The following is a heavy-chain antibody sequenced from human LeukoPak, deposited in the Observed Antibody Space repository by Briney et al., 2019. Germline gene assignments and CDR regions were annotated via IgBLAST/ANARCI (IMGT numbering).Heavy chain of an antibody. CDR3: ARARGDIVVVPAAIWFDP. D-gene: IGHD2-2*01. J-gene: IGHJ5*02. CDR2: IKPNNGGT. Sequence: ASVKVSCKASGYTFTGYYMHWVRQAPGQGLEWMGWIKPNNGGTNYAQKFQGRVTMARDTSISTAYMELSRLRSDDTAVYYCARARGDIVVVPAAIWFDPWGQGTLVTVSS. CDR1: GYTFTGYY. V-gene: IGHV1-2*02.